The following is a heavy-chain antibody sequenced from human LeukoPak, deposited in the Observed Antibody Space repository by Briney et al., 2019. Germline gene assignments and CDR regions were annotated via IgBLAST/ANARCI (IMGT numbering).Heavy chain of an antibody. J-gene: IGHJ4*02. V-gene: IGHV3-15*01. D-gene: IGHD6-19*01. CDR3: TTEPLIAVAGKHNGHL. CDR2: IKSKTDGGTT. Sequence: GGSLRLSCAASGFTFSNAWMSWVRQAPGKGLEWVGRIKSKTDGGTTDYAAPVKGRFTISRDDSKNTLYLQMNSLKTEDKAVYYCTTEPLIAVAGKHNGHLWGQGTLVTVSS. CDR1: GFTFSNAW.